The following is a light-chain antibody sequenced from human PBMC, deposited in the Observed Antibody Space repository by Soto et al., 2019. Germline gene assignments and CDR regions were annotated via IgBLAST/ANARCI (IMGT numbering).Light chain of an antibody. Sequence: DIQMSQSPSTLSASIGDRVTITCRASQTISNWLAWYQQKPGKPPSLLIYDASRSQTGVPSRFSGIGSGTEFTLTITSLQPDDVATYYCQHYNSHSAHAFGGGSKVELK. J-gene: IGKJ4*01. CDR2: DAS. V-gene: IGKV1-5*01. CDR3: QHYNSHSAHA. CDR1: QTISNW.